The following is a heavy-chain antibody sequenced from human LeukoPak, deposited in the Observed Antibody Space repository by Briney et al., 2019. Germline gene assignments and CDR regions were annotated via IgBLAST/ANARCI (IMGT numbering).Heavy chain of an antibody. V-gene: IGHV4-31*03. CDR3: ARGIEYSSSSFDY. CDR1: GGSISSGGYY. J-gene: IGHJ4*02. D-gene: IGHD6-6*01. CDR2: IYYSGST. Sequence: SQTLSLTCTVSGGSISSGGYYWSWIRQHPGKGLEWIGYIYYSGSTYYNPSLKSRVNITVDTSKNQFSLKLSSVTAADTAVYYCARGIEYSSSSFDYWGQGTLVTVSS.